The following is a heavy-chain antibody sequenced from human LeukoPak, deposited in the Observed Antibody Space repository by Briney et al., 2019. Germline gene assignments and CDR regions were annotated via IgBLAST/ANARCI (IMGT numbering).Heavy chain of an antibody. J-gene: IGHJ4*02. Sequence: EASVKVSCKASGYTFTSYGISWVRQSPGQGLEWMGWISAYNGNTNYAQKLQGRVTMTTDTSTSTAYMELRSLRSDDTAVYYRARDRLRWPKIDYWGQGTLVTVSS. CDR1: GYTFTSYG. D-gene: IGHD4-23*01. V-gene: IGHV1-18*01. CDR2: ISAYNGNT. CDR3: ARDRLRWPKIDY.